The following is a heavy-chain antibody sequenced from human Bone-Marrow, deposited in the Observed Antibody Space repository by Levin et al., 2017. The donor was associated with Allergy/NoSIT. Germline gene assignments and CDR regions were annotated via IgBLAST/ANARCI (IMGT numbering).Heavy chain of an antibody. CDR3: ARGDGGDY. Sequence: ASVKVSCAASGFTFTDYGMSWVRQVPGKGLEWVSGINWKSGSIGYADSVEGRFIISRDNAKNSLYLEMNSLRAEDTALYHCARGDGGDYWGQGTLVIVSS. CDR2: INWKSGSI. CDR1: GFTFTDYG. J-gene: IGHJ4*02. D-gene: IGHD3-16*01. V-gene: IGHV3-20*01.